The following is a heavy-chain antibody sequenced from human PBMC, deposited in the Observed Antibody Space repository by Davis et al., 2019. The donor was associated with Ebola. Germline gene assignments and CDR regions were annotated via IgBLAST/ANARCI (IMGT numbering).Heavy chain of an antibody. CDR2: ISYSGATI. CDR1: GFTFSDND. J-gene: IGHJ4*02. Sequence: EGSLRLSCAASGFTFSDNDMTWIRQAPGKGLEWVAYISYSGATIYYADSVKGRFTISRDNAKNSLHLQMNSLRVEDTAMYYCVSLLHWGQGARVTVSS. V-gene: IGHV3-11*01. CDR3: VSLLH.